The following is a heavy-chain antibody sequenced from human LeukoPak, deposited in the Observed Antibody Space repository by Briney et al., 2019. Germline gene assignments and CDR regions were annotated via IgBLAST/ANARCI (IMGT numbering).Heavy chain of an antibody. V-gene: IGHV3-33*01. J-gene: IGHJ4*02. D-gene: IGHD3-22*01. CDR2: IWYDGSNK. Sequence: GGPLRLSCAASGFTFSSYGMHWVRQALGKGLEWVAVIWYDGSNKYYADSVKGRFTISRDNSKNTLYLQMNSLRAEDTAVYYCARDTRLYYYDSSDFDYWGQGTLVTVSS. CDR3: ARDTRLYYYDSSDFDY. CDR1: GFTFSSYG.